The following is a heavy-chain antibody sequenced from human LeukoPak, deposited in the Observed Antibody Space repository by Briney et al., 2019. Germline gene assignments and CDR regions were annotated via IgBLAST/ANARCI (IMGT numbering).Heavy chain of an antibody. V-gene: IGHV4-39*01. J-gene: IGHJ4*02. CDR3: ARHRTIYYDNSGYWV. D-gene: IGHD3-22*01. Sequence: SETLSLTCTVSGDSISSSSSYWGWTRQPPGKGLEWIGSIYYSGSTYYNTSLKSRVTISVDTSKNQFSLKLSSVTAADTAVYYCARHRTIYYDNSGYWVWGQGTLVTVSS. CDR1: GDSISSSSSY. CDR2: IYYSGST.